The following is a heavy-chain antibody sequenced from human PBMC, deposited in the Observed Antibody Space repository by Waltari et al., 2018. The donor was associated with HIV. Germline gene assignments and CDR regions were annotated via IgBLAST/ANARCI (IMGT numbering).Heavy chain of an antibody. CDR1: GGSFSGYY. CDR3: ARGPIVVVPAAPLTSEGSWFDP. J-gene: IGHJ5*02. V-gene: IGHV4-34*01. CDR2: INHSGST. Sequence: QVQLQQWGAGLLKPSETLSLTCAVYGGSFSGYYWSWIRQPPGKGLEWIGEINHSGSTNYNPSLKSRVTISVDTSKNQFSLKLSSVTAADTAVYYCARGPIVVVPAAPLTSEGSWFDPWGQGTLVTVSS. D-gene: IGHD2-2*01.